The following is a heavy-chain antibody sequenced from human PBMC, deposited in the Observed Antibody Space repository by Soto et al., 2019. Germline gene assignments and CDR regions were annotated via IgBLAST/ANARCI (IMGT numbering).Heavy chain of an antibody. CDR1: GGSISSYY. CDR2: IYYSGST. D-gene: IGHD4-17*01. Sequence: SETLYLTCTVSGGSISSYYWSWIRQPPGKGLEWIGYIYYSGSTNYNPSLKCRVTISVETSKNQFSLKLSSVTAADTAVYYCARGRTSTVTTSYYYYYIDVWGKGTTVTVSS. J-gene: IGHJ6*03. V-gene: IGHV4-59*08. CDR3: ARGRTSTVTTSYYYYYIDV.